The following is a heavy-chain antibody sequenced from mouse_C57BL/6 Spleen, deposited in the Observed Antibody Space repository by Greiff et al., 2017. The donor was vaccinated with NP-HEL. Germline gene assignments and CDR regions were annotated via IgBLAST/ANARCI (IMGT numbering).Heavy chain of an antibody. V-gene: IGHV1-64*01. CDR2: IHPNSGST. CDR3: ARWDGYRGYFDY. CDR1: GYTFTSYW. Sequence: QVQLQQSGAELVKPGASVKLSCKASGYTFTSYWMHWVKQRPGQGLEWIGMIHPNSGSTNYNEKFKSKATLTVDKSSSTAYMQLSSLTSEDSAVYYCARWDGYRGYFDYWGQGTTLTVSS. D-gene: IGHD2-3*01. J-gene: IGHJ2*01.